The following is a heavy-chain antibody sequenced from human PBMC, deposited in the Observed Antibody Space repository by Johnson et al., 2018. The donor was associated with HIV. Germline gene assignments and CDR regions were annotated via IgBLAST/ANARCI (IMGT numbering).Heavy chain of an antibody. CDR2: ISYDGSNK. CDR1: GFTFSSYG. V-gene: IGHV3-30*03. D-gene: IGHD3-10*01. J-gene: IGHJ3*02. Sequence: VQLVESGGGVVKPGRSQRLSCAASGFTFSSYGMHWVRQAPGKGLEWVAVISYDGSNKYYADSVKGRFTISRDNSRDTVHLQMNSLRAEDTALYYCAVLWFGDLWAFDIWGQGTKVTVSS. CDR3: AVLWFGDLWAFDI.